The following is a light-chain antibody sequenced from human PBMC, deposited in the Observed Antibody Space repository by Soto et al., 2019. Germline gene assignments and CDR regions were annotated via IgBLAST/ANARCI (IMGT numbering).Light chain of an antibody. V-gene: IGLV1-40*01. CDR3: QSYDSSLSGAV. CDR1: SSNIGAGYD. Sequence: QSVLTQPPSVSGAPGQRVTISCTGSSSNIGAGYDVHWYQQLPGTAPKLLIYGNSNRPCGVPDRFSGSKSGTSASLAITGLQAEDDADYYCQSYDSSLSGAVFGGGTQLTVL. J-gene: IGLJ7*01. CDR2: GNS.